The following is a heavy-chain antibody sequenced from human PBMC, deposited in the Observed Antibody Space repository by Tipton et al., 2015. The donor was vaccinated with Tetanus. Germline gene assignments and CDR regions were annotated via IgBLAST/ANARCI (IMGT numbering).Heavy chain of an antibody. CDR3: ARDHGVTWGGMGYYYGMDV. D-gene: IGHD3-16*01. CDR2: IYYSGST. CDR1: GEALSNGDYY. Sequence: GEALSNGDYYWSWIRQPPRKGLESIGYIYYSGSTYYNPSLKSRVTISVDTSKNQFSLRLSSVTAADTAVYYCARDHGVTWGGMGYYYGMDVWGQGTTVTVSS. J-gene: IGHJ6*02. V-gene: IGHV4-30-4*01.